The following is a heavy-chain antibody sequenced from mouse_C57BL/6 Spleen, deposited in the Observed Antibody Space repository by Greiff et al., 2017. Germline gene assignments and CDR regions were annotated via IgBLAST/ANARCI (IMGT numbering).Heavy chain of an antibody. D-gene: IGHD2-4*01. CDR3: ARCLIYYDYDVWYFDV. CDR2: INPNNGGT. V-gene: IGHV1-26*01. J-gene: IGHJ1*03. CDR1: GYTFTDYY. Sequence: VQLQQSGPELVKPGASVKISCKASGYTFTDYYMNWVKQSHGKSLEWIGDINPNNGGTSYNQKFKGKATLTVDKSSSTAYMELRSLTSEDSAVYYCARCLIYYDYDVWYFDVWGTGTTVTVSS.